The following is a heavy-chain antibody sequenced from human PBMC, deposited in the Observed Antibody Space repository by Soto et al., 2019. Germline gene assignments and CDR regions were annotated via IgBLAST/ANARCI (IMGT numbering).Heavy chain of an antibody. CDR3: ARHDGSRSTDY. Sequence: SEILSLTCTVSGGSISSDYWNWIRQPPGKGLEWIGYIHSGSTTYSASLRSRVTISVDTSKNQFSLKLSSVTAADTAVYFCARHDGSRSTDYWGQGTLVTVSS. V-gene: IGHV4-59*08. D-gene: IGHD3-10*01. J-gene: IGHJ4*02. CDR1: GGSISSDY. CDR2: IHSGST.